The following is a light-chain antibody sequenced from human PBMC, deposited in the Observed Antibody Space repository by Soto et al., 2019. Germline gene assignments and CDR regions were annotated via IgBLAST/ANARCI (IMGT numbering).Light chain of an antibody. Sequence: EIVLTQSPGTLSLSPGERATLSCRASQSVSSSYLAWYQHKPGQAPRLLIYGASSRATGMPDRFSGSGSGTDFTLTISRLEPEEFAVYYCQQYGGSTPWTFGQGTKVEIK. J-gene: IGKJ1*01. CDR2: GAS. CDR3: QQYGGSTPWT. CDR1: QSVSSSY. V-gene: IGKV3-20*01.